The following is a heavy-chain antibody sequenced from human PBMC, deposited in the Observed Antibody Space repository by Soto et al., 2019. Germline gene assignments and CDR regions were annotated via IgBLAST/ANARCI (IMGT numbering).Heavy chain of an antibody. J-gene: IGHJ6*02. Sequence: EVQLVESGGGLVQPGRPLRLSCAASGFNFHDYALHWVRQAPGKGLEWVSGISWNSGNIGYADSVKGRFTISRDNAKNSLYLQMNSLRVEDTALYYCAILEKGGMDVWGPGTTVTVSS. CDR1: GFNFHDYA. CDR2: ISWNSGNI. V-gene: IGHV3-9*01. CDR3: AILEKGGMDV. D-gene: IGHD1-1*01.